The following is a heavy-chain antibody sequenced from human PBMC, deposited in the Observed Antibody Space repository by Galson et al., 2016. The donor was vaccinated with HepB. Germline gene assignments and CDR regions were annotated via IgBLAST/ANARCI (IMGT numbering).Heavy chain of an antibody. CDR2: VGYNGDT. D-gene: IGHD2-15*01. CDR3: SREWSSFEF. Sequence: ETLSLTCTVAGGSINNYYWHWIRQPPGKGLEWVGFVGYNGDTRYNPSLRGRTTISLDTPKNQFSLKLNSLTSADTAVYYCSREWSSFEFWGQGIMVTVSS. V-gene: IGHV4-59*01. J-gene: IGHJ4*02. CDR1: GGSINNYY.